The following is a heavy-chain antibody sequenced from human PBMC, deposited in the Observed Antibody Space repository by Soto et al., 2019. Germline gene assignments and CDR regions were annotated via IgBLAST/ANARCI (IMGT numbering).Heavy chain of an antibody. V-gene: IGHV3-23*01. Sequence: GGSLRLSCAASGFTFSSYAMGWVRQGPGKGLEWVAVVSIGGSTHYADSVRGGFTISRDNSKNTLSLQMNSLTAEDTAVYFCAKRRGAGGHFDYWGQGALVTISS. CDR2: VSIGGST. D-gene: IGHD2-15*01. J-gene: IGHJ4*02. CDR3: AKRRGAGGHFDY. CDR1: GFTFSSYA.